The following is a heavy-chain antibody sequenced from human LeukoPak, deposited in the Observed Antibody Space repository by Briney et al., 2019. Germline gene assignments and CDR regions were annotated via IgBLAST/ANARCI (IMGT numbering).Heavy chain of an antibody. CDR2: IAPYNGDT. Sequence: ASVRVSCKASGYTFTNFGITWVRQAPRQGLEWMGWIAPYNGDTHYTQSLQDRVTMTTDTSTSTAYMELRSLRSDDTAVYYCASRNYYDTTGYYQFYFDYWGQGTLVTVSS. J-gene: IGHJ4*02. D-gene: IGHD3-22*01. CDR3: ASRNYYDTTGYYQFYFDY. CDR1: GYTFTNFG. V-gene: IGHV1-18*01.